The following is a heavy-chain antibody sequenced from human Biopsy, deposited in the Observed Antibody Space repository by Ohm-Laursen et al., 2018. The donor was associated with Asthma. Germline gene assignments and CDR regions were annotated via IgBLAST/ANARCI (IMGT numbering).Heavy chain of an antibody. CDR3: ARAVDYSHYYGIDV. CDR1: GYTFNSAG. D-gene: IGHD3-10*01. Sequence: AASVTVSCKPSGYTFNSAGITWVRQAPGQGLEWMGWISVYNGNTKVAQKLQDRVTMITDTSTSTAYMELRSLRSDDTAVYFCARAVDYSHYYGIDVWGQGTTVTVS. CDR2: ISVYNGNT. V-gene: IGHV1-18*01. J-gene: IGHJ6*02.